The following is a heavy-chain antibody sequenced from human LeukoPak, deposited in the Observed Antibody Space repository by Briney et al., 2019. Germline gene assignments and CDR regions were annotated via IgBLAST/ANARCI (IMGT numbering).Heavy chain of an antibody. J-gene: IGHJ4*02. Sequence: HSGGSLRLSCAASGFTFSSYAMSWVRQAPGKGLEWVSAISGSGGSTYYADSVKGRFTISRDNSKNTLYLQMNSLRAEDTAVYYCAKELFVSGSYWPGDYWGQGTLVTVSS. V-gene: IGHV3-23*01. CDR1: GFTFSSYA. D-gene: IGHD1-26*01. CDR3: AKELFVSGSYWPGDY. CDR2: ISGSGGST.